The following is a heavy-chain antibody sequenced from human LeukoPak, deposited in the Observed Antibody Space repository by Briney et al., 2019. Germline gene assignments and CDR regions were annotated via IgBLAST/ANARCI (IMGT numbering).Heavy chain of an antibody. CDR3: SRESGAFSPFGY. CDR1: GGSISSTNW. V-gene: IGHV4-4*02. Sequence: SETLSFTCGVSGGSISSTNWWSWVRQPPGQGLEWIGEISLSGLTNYNPSLKSRVTMSLDKSKNHLSLNLTSVTAADTAVYYCSRESGAFSPFGYWGQGTLVTVSS. CDR2: ISLSGLT. J-gene: IGHJ4*02. D-gene: IGHD1-26*01.